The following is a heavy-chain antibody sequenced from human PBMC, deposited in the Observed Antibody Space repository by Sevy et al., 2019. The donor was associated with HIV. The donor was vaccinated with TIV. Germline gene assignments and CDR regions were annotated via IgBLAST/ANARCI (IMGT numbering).Heavy chain of an antibody. J-gene: IGHJ6*02. CDR1: GFTLSSYA. Sequence: GGSLRLSCTASGFTLSSYAMHWVRQAPGKGLEWVAVISYDGSNKYYAYSVKGRFTISRDNSKNTLYLQMNSLRAEDTAVYYCARDLIAAAGYYYYYGMDVWGQGTTVTVSS. CDR3: ARDLIAAAGYYYYYGMDV. V-gene: IGHV3-30-3*01. CDR2: ISYDGSNK. D-gene: IGHD6-13*01.